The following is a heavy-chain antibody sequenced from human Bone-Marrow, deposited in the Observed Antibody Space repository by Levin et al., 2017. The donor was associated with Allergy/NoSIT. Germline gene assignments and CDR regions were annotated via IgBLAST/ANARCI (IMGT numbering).Heavy chain of an antibody. V-gene: IGHV4-34*01. CDR1: GGSFSGYY. J-gene: IGHJ4*02. CDR3: ARSGYYGSGSYYRNYFDY. Sequence: SETLSLTCAVYGGSFSGYYWSWIRQPPGKGLEWIGEINHSGSTNYNPSLKSRVTISVDTSKNQFSLKLSSVTAADTAVYYCARSGYYGSGSYYRNYFDYWGQGTLVTVSS. D-gene: IGHD3-10*01. CDR2: INHSGST.